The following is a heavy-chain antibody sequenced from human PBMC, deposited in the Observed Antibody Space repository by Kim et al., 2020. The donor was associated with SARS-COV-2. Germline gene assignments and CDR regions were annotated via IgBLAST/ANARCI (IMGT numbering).Heavy chain of an antibody. CDR1: GFTLSSYA. D-gene: IGHD2-15*01. CDR2: IGSSSTDI. J-gene: IGHJ3*02. CDR3: AREDSEAFDI. Sequence: GGSLRLSCEASGFTLSSYAMNWVRQAPGKGLEWVSSIGSSSTDIFYAESLQGRFTISRDHAKNSLYLQMNSLRAEDTAMYYCAREDSEAFDIWGQGTKVTVSS. V-gene: IGHV3-21*01.